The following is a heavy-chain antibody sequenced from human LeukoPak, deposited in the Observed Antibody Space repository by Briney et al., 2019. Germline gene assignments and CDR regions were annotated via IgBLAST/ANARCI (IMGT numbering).Heavy chain of an antibody. CDR2: ISSSSSTT. J-gene: IGHJ2*01. D-gene: IGHD2-15*01. V-gene: IGHV3-48*01. CDR1: GFTFSSYS. CDR3: AKDQSFRISWYFDL. Sequence: GGSLRLSCAASGFTFSSYSMNWVRQAPGKGLEWVSYISSSSSTTYYADSVKGRFTISRDNSKNTLYLQMNSLRAEGTAVYYCAKDQSFRISWYFDLWGRGTLVTVSS.